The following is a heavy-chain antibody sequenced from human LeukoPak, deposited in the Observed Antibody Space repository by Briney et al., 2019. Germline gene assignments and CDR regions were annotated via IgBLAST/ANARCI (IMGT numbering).Heavy chain of an antibody. CDR1: GYTFNTYG. Sequence: GASVKVSCKASGYTFNTYGISWVRQAPGQGLEWMGWISVYSGDTKYAQKLQGRVTMTTDTSTSTAYMGLRSLTSDDTAIYYCARDDGIGSGSYSFDYWGQGTLVTVSS. CDR2: ISVYSGDT. CDR3: ARDDGIGSGSYSFDY. J-gene: IGHJ4*02. D-gene: IGHD3-10*01. V-gene: IGHV1-18*01.